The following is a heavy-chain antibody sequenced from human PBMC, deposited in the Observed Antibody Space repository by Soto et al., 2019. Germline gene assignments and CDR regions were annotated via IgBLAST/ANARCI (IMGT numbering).Heavy chain of an antibody. CDR3: AKDRGSGSYAENYYYDGMDV. V-gene: IGHV3-9*01. Sequence: EEQLVESGGGLVQPGRSLRLSCAASGFTFDDYAMHWVRQAPGKGLEWVSGINWNSGSIGYADSVKGRFTISRDNAKTSLYLQMNSLRAEDTALYYCAKDRGSGSYAENYYYDGMDVWGQGTTVTVSS. CDR1: GFTFDDYA. D-gene: IGHD3-10*01. J-gene: IGHJ6*02. CDR2: INWNSGSI.